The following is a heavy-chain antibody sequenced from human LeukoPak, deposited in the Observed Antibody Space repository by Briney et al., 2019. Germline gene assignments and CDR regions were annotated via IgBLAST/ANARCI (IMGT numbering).Heavy chain of an antibody. Sequence: SETPSLTCTVSGGSISSGDYYWSWIRQPPGKGLEWIGYIYYSGSTYYNPSLKSRVTISVDTSKNQFSLKLSSVTAADTAVYYCARDSITIFGEAFDYWGQGTLVTVSS. V-gene: IGHV4-30-4*01. D-gene: IGHD3-3*01. CDR2: IYYSGST. J-gene: IGHJ4*02. CDR3: ARDSITIFGEAFDY. CDR1: GGSISSGDYY.